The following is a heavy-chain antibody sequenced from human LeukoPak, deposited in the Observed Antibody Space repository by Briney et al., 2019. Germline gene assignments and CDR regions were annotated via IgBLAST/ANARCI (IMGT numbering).Heavy chain of an antibody. V-gene: IGHV3-23*01. Sequence: GGSLRLSCAASGFTFSSYAMGWVRQAPGKGLEWVSSIKGGGGDLFYADSVNGRFTISRDNSKNTLFLQLDSLRAEDTAVYYCARGGHDFNPFYWWGQGTLVTVSS. J-gene: IGHJ4*02. CDR1: GFTFSSYA. CDR2: IKGGGGDL. D-gene: IGHD2-21*02. CDR3: ARGGHDFNPFYW.